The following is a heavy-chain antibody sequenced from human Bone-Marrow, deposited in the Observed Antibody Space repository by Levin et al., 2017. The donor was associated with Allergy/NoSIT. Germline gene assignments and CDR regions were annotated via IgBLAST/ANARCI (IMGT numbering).Heavy chain of an antibody. V-gene: IGHV4-30-2*01. CDR1: GGSISSDGYS. J-gene: IGHJ5*02. CDR2: IHHSGKT. Sequence: SQTLSLTCGVSGGSISSDGYSWNWVRQPPGKGLEWIGYIHHSGKTYYKSSLTSRITMSVDRSKDQFSLKLSSVTAADTAVYYCARAIASRTYFDLWGQGTLVTVSS. CDR3: ARAIASRTYFDL. D-gene: IGHD6-6*01.